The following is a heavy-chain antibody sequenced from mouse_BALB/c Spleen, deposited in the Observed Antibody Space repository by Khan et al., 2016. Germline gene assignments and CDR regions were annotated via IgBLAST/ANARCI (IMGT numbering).Heavy chain of an antibody. J-gene: IGHJ1*03. V-gene: IGHV3-8*02. D-gene: IGHD4-1*01. CDR3: ASLQGNCWYFDG. CDR2: FSCSGST. Sequence: VQLQQAGPSLVKPSQTLSLTCSVTGDSITSGYWYWIRRFPRSKHEYRGYFSCSGSTYYNPSFKSRITLTRDTSNNQHYLQLNTVTTEDTATYCDASLQGNCWYFDGRGTGTTGTVSS. CDR1: GDSITSGY.